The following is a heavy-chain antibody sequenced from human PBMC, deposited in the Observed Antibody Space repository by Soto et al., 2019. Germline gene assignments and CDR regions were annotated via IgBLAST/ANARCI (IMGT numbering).Heavy chain of an antibody. CDR2: IIPIFGTA. Sequence: QVQLVQSGAEVKKPGSSVKVSCKASGGTFSSYAISWVRQAPGQGLEWMGGIIPIFGTADYAQKFQGRVTITADEATSTAYMELSSLRSEDTAVYYCASHYDSSGDYYRGLDYWGQGTLGTVSS. CDR3: ASHYDSSGDYYRGLDY. D-gene: IGHD3-22*01. CDR1: GGTFSSYA. V-gene: IGHV1-69*12. J-gene: IGHJ4*02.